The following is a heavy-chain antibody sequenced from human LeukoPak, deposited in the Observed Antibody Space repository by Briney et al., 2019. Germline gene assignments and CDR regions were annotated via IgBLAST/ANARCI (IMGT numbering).Heavy chain of an antibody. Sequence: GGSLRLSCAASGFTFGSYAMNWVRQAPGKGLEWVAVISSDGSNKLYVDCVKGRFTISRDNPKNTLYLQMNSLRAEDTAVYYCAKDPGYCSGGNCYYFQYWGQGTLVTVSS. CDR2: ISSDGSNK. V-gene: IGHV3-30*18. D-gene: IGHD2-15*01. CDR1: GFTFGSYA. CDR3: AKDPGYCSGGNCYYFQY. J-gene: IGHJ4*02.